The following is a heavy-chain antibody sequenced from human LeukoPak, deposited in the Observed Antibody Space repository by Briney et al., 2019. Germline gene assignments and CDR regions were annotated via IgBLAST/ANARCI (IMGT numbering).Heavy chain of an antibody. J-gene: IGHJ4*02. D-gene: IGHD3-22*01. V-gene: IGHV1-18*01. CDR3: ARESSSGYYQGLDY. CDR2: ISAYNGNT. CDR1: GYTFTSYG. Sequence: ASVKVSCKASGYTFTSYGISWVRQAPGQGLEWMGWISAYNGNTNYAQKLQGRVTVTTDTSTSTAYMELRSLRSDDTAVYYCARESSSGYYQGLDYWGQGILVTVSS.